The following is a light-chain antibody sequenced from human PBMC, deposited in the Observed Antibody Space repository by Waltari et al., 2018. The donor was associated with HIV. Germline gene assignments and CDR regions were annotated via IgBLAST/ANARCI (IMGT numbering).Light chain of an antibody. V-gene: IGLV2-14*01. J-gene: IGLJ3*02. CDR3: SSYTSGTTWV. CDR2: EVS. Sequence: QSALTQPASVSGSPGQSITISCTGTSSDIGGYNYVSWHQHHPGRAPKLIIFEVSNRPSGGSNRFSGSKSGNTASLIISGLLAEDDADYYGSSYTSGTTWVFGGGTKLTVL. CDR1: SSDIGGYNY.